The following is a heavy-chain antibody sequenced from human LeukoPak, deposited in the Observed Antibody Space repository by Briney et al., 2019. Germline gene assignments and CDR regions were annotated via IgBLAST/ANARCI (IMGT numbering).Heavy chain of an antibody. Sequence: LRASVKVSCKASGYTFTSYYMHWVRQAPGQGLEWMGWINPNSGGTNYAQKFQGRVTMTRDTSISTAYMELSRLRSDDTAVYYCARDLLFGVVGMDVWGQGTTVTVSS. V-gene: IGHV1-2*02. D-gene: IGHD3-3*01. CDR2: INPNSGGT. CDR1: GYTFTSYY. J-gene: IGHJ6*02. CDR3: ARDLLFGVVGMDV.